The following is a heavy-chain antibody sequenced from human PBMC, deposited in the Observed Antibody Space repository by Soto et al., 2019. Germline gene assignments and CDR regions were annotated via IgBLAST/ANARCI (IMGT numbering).Heavy chain of an antibody. D-gene: IGHD2-2*01. CDR3: ARVAPIDDAAILYNYYGMGV. CDR1: AYTFTGYY. V-gene: IGHV1-2*02. Sequence: GASVQVSCKASAYTFTGYYMQWAGQAPGQGLEWMGWINPNSRGTNHAQKFQGRVTMTRDTSISTAYTELSRMSFDDTAGYYSARVAPIDDAAILYNYYGMGVWGQGTTVTVSS. J-gene: IGHJ6*02. CDR2: INPNSRGT.